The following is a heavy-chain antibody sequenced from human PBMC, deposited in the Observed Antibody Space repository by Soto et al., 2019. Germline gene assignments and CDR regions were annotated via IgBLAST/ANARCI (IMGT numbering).Heavy chain of an antibody. D-gene: IGHD3-22*01. Sequence: SETLSLTCTVSGGSISSYYWSCIRQPPGKGLEWIGYIYYSGSTNYNPSLKSRVTISVDTSKNQFSLKLSSVTAADTAVYYCARGIYYYDSSALGPFDYWGQGTLVTVS. CDR2: IYYSGST. J-gene: IGHJ4*02. V-gene: IGHV4-59*01. CDR1: GGSISSYY. CDR3: ARGIYYYDSSALGPFDY.